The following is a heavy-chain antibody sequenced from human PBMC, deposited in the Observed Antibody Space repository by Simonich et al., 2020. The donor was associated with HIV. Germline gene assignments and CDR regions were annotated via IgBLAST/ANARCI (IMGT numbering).Heavy chain of an antibody. D-gene: IGHD3-10*01. Sequence: EVQLVESGGGVVRPGGSLRLSCAASGFTLDDYGMSWVRQAPGKGLEWVFGINWSGDSTGYADSVKGRFTISRDNAKNSLYLQMNSLRAEDTALYYCAREGAGMDPDYWGQGTLVTVSS. CDR3: AREGAGMDPDY. CDR2: INWSGDST. CDR1: GFTLDDYG. J-gene: IGHJ4*02. V-gene: IGHV3-20*04.